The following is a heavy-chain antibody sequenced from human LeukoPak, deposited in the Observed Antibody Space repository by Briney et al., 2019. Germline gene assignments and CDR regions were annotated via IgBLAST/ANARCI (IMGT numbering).Heavy chain of an antibody. Sequence: SETLSHTCAVYGGSFSVYYWSGIRQPPGKGLEWIGEINHSGSTNYNPSLKSRVTISVDTSKNQFSLKLSSVTAADTAVYYCAREAAAAGTTYWYFDLWGHGTLVTVSS. J-gene: IGHJ2*01. V-gene: IGHV4-34*01. CDR1: GGSFSVYY. CDR2: INHSGST. D-gene: IGHD6-13*01. CDR3: AREAAAAGTTYWYFDL.